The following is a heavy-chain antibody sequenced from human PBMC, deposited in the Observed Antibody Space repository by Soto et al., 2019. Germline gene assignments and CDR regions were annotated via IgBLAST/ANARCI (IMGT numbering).Heavy chain of an antibody. CDR3: ARPDLEGGSYSDY. D-gene: IGHD1-26*01. J-gene: IGHJ4*02. CDR2: ISYDGSNK. V-gene: IGHV3-30-3*01. CDR1: GFTFSNYA. Sequence: QVQLVESGGGVVQPGRSLRLSCAASGFTFSNYAMHWVRQAPGKGLEWVAVISYDGSNKYYADSVKGRFTISRDNSKNTLYLQMNGLRAEDTAMYYCARPDLEGGSYSDYWGQGTLVTVSS.